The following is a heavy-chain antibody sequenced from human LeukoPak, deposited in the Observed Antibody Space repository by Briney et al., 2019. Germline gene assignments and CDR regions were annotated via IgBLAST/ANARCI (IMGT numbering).Heavy chain of an antibody. V-gene: IGHV3-11*04. J-gene: IGHJ6*03. CDR1: GFTFSDYY. Sequence: GGSLRLSCAASGFTFSDYYMSWIRQAPGRGLEWVSYISSSGSTIYYADSVKGRFTISRDSAKNSLYLQMNSLRAEDTAVYYCARRASYYYYYMDVWGKGTTVTVSS. CDR2: ISSSGSTI. CDR3: ARRASYYYYYMDV.